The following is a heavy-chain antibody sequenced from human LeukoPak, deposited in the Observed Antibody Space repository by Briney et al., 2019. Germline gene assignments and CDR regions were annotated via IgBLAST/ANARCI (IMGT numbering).Heavy chain of an antibody. Sequence: SETLSLTCAVYGGSSSGYYWSWIRQPPGKGLEWIGEINHSGSTNYNPSLKSRVTISVDTSKNQFSLKLSSVTAADTAVYYCARVADNVKGSSGGIGYYYYYYMDVWGKGTTVTISS. J-gene: IGHJ6*03. CDR2: INHSGST. CDR1: GGSSSGYY. D-gene: IGHD2-15*01. CDR3: ARVADNVKGSSGGIGYYYYYYMDV. V-gene: IGHV4-34*01.